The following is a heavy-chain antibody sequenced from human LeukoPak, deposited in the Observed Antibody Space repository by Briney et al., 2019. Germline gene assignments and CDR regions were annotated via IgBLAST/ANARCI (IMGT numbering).Heavy chain of an antibody. Sequence: GRSLRLSCAASGFTFSSYAMHWVRQAPGKGLEWVTLFSYDGNSKYYADSVKGRFTISRDNSKNTLYLQMNSLRADDSAIYYCARGKGQDSGYDYFLDYWGQGTLVTVSS. CDR2: FSYDGNSK. CDR3: ARGKGQDSGYDYFLDY. V-gene: IGHV3-30-3*01. CDR1: GFTFSSYA. D-gene: IGHD5-12*01. J-gene: IGHJ4*02.